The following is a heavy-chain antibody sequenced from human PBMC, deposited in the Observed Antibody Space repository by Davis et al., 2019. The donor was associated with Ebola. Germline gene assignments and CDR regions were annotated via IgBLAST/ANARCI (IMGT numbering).Heavy chain of an antibody. J-gene: IGHJ4*02. CDR2: IYYSGST. CDR1: GGSISSYY. Sequence: PSETLSLTCTVSGGSISSYYWSWIRQPPGKGLEWIGYIYYSGSTNYNPSLKSRVTISVDTSKNQFSLKLSSVTAADTAVYYCARVSITTIFGVCFDYWGQGTLVTVSS. V-gene: IGHV4-59*01. D-gene: IGHD3-3*01. CDR3: ARVSITTIFGVCFDY.